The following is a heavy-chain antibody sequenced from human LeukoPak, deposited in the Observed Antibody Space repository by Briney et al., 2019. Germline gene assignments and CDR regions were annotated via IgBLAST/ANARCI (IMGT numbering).Heavy chain of an antibody. V-gene: IGHV1-69*04. Sequence: GASVKVSCKASGGTFSSYAISWVRQAPGQGLEWMGRIIPILGIANYAQKFQGRVTITADKSTSTAYMELSSLRSADTAVYYCAREGTTGWAFWGPGTLVTVSS. CDR3: AREGTTGWAF. CDR1: GGTFSSYA. CDR2: IIPILGIA. J-gene: IGHJ4*02. D-gene: IGHD1-1*01.